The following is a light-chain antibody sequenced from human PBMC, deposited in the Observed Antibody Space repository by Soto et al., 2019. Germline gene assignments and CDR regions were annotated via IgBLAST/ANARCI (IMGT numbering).Light chain of an antibody. CDR3: SSYTGSSTL. Sequence: QSVLTQPASVSGSPGQSITISCTGTSSDVGAYNYVSWYQQHPGKAPKLMIYEVTNRPSGVSNRFSGSKSGNTASLTISGLHAEDEADYYCSSYTGSSTLFGGGTKLTVL. J-gene: IGLJ2*01. CDR2: EVT. V-gene: IGLV2-14*01. CDR1: SSDVGAYNY.